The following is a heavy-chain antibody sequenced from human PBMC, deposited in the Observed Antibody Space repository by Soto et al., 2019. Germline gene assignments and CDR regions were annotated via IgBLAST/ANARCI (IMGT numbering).Heavy chain of an antibody. CDR3: ANYLGDYGDPFDY. D-gene: IGHD4-17*01. J-gene: IGHJ4*02. Sequence: GGSLRLSCAASGFTFRSYGMHWVRQAPGKGLEWVAVISYDGSNKYYADSVKGRFTISRDNSKNTLYLQMNSLRAEDTAVYYCANYLGDYGDPFDYWGQGTLVTVSS. V-gene: IGHV3-30*18. CDR2: ISYDGSNK. CDR1: GFTFRSYG.